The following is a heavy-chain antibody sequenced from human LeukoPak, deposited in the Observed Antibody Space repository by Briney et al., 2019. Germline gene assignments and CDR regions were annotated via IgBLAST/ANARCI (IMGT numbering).Heavy chain of an antibody. D-gene: IGHD5-18*01. V-gene: IGHV1-69*04. J-gene: IGHJ4*02. Sequence: SVKVSCKASGGTFSSYTISWVRQAPGQGLEWIGRIIPILGIANYAQKFQGRVTITADKSTSTAYMELSSLRSEDTAVYYCARDLVDTAIKLDYWGQGTLFTVSS. CDR1: GGTFSSYT. CDR2: IIPILGIA. CDR3: ARDLVDTAIKLDY.